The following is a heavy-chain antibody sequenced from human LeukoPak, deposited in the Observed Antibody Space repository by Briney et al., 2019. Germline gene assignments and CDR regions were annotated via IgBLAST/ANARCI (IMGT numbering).Heavy chain of an antibody. CDR1: GFTFSDYY. CDR2: ISSSGSTI. D-gene: IGHD6-6*01. V-gene: IGHV3-11*01. Sequence: GGSLRLSCAASGFTFSDYYMSWIRQAPGEGLEWVSYISSSGSTIYYADSVKGRFTISRDNAKNSLYLQMNSLRAEDTAVYYCARLLYSSSSRSDYWGQGTLVTVSS. J-gene: IGHJ4*02. CDR3: ARLLYSSSSRSDY.